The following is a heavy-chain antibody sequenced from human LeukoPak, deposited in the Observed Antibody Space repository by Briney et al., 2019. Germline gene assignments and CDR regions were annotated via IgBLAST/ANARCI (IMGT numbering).Heavy chain of an antibody. CDR1: GYTFTGYY. CDR2: IIPSDGFT. CDR3: ARDLPVAGSYFDY. D-gene: IGHD6-19*01. J-gene: IGHJ4*02. Sequence: ASVKVSCKASGYTFTGYYMHWVRQAPGQGLEWMGMIIPSDGFTSYAQKFQGRVTMTTDTSTSTAYMELRSLRSDDTAVYYCARDLPVAGSYFDYWGQGTLVTVSS. V-gene: IGHV1-46*01.